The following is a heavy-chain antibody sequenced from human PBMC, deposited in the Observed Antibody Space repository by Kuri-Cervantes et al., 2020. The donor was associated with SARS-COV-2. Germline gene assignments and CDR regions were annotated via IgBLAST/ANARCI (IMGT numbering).Heavy chain of an antibody. CDR1: GGSISSYY. D-gene: IGHD3-3*01. Sequence: GSLRLSCTVSGGSISSYYWSWIRQPPGKGLEWIGYIYYSGSTNYNPSLKSRVTISVDTSKNQFSLKLSSVTAADTAVYYCARGTYYDFWSGYNYYGMDVWGQGTMVTVSS. CDR3: ARGTYYDFWSGYNYYGMDV. CDR2: IYYSGST. J-gene: IGHJ6*02. V-gene: IGHV4-59*01.